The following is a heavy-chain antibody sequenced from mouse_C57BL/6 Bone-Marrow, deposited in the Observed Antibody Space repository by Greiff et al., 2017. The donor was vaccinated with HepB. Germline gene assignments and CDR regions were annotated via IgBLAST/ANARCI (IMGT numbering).Heavy chain of an antibody. J-gene: IGHJ4*01. CDR2: ISDGGSYT. CDR3: ARDPSTMVTTRAMDY. CDR1: GFTFSSYA. Sequence: EVQGVESGGGLVKPGGSLKLSCAASGFTFSSYAMSWVRQTPEKRLEWVATISDGGSYTYYPDNVKGRFTISRDNAKNNLYLQMSHLKSEDTAMYYCARDPSTMVTTRAMDYWGQGTSVTVSS. V-gene: IGHV5-4*01. D-gene: IGHD2-2*01.